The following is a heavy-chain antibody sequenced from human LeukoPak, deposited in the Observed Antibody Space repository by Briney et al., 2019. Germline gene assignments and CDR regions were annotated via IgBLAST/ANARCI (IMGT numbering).Heavy chain of an antibody. CDR3: ARGHYGMDV. Sequence: GGSLRLSCAASGFTFSSYAMSWVRQAPGKGLEWVANINVDGGEKHYVDSVKGRFTISRDNAQKSLYLQMNSLRAEDTAVYYCARGHYGMDVWGQGTTVTVSS. CDR2: INVDGGEK. V-gene: IGHV3-7*01. J-gene: IGHJ6*02. CDR1: GFTFSSYA.